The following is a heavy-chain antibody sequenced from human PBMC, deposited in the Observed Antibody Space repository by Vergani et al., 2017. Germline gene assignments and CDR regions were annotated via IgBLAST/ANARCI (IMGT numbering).Heavy chain of an antibody. D-gene: IGHD5-18*01. CDR1: GGTFSSYA. CDR2: IIPILGTA. CDR3: ARATREIQEDDAFDI. Sequence: QVQLVQSGAEVKKPGSSVKVSCKASGGTFSSYAISWVRQAPGQGLEWMGRIIPILGTANYAQKFQGRVTITADESTSTAYMELSSLRSEDTAEYYCARATREIQEDDAFDIWGQGTMVTVSS. J-gene: IGHJ3*02. V-gene: IGHV1-69*11.